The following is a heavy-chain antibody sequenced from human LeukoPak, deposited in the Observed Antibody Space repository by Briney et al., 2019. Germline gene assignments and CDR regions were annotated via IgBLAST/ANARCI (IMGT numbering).Heavy chain of an antibody. CDR3: ARVTYYYGSGRQDGFDY. D-gene: IGHD3-10*01. CDR1: GLSLTHDG. V-gene: IGHV1-18*01. Sequence: GASVKVSCKASGLSLTHDGISWVRQAPGQGLVWMGWISFYNGDTLYAQNFQGRLTVTTDTSTSTAYMELTSLTSDDTAIYFCARVTYYYGSGRQDGFDYWGQGTLVTVSS. J-gene: IGHJ4*02. CDR2: ISFYNGDT.